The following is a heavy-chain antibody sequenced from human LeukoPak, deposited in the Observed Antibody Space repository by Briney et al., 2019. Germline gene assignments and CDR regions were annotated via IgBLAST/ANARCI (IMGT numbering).Heavy chain of an antibody. CDR1: GFTFSSYG. D-gene: IGHD6-13*01. CDR2: IWYDGSNN. Sequence: GGSLRLSCAASGFTFSSYGMHWVHQAPAKELAWVAGIWYDGSNNYYADSVKGRFTISRDNSKNTLYLQMNSLRAEDTAVYYCARDPTYGAAAGTFDYWGQGTLVTVSA. V-gene: IGHV3-33*01. CDR3: ARDPTYGAAAGTFDY. J-gene: IGHJ4*02.